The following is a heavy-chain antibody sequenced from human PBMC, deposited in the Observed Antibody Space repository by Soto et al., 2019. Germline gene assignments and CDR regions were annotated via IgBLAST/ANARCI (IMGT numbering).Heavy chain of an antibody. V-gene: IGHV3-30-3*01. J-gene: IGHJ4*01. CDR1: GFTVNNYA. CDR3: AVDRDGCASLPLWPADL. D-gene: IGHD3-16*01. Sequence: QVQLVESGGGVVQPGRSLRLSCAASGFTVNNYAMHWVRQAPGKVLEWVAVISYDGDNKYYADSVNGRFTISIENSKNTLYMQMNSLRCEDTAVYYGAVDRDGCASLPLWPADLWGQGTMVTVSS. CDR2: ISYDGDNK.